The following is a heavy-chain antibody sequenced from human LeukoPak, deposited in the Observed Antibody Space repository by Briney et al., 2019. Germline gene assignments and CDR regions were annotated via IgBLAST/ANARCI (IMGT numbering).Heavy chain of an antibody. D-gene: IGHD3-22*01. V-gene: IGHV4-39*01. J-gene: IGHJ4*02. Sequence: SETLSLTCTVSGGSISSYYWGWIRQPPGKGLEWIGSIYYSGSTYYNPSLKSRVTISVDTSKNQFSLKLSSVTAADTAVYYCARLDLASYYDSSGYLDYWGQGTLVTVSS. CDR2: IYYSGST. CDR1: GGSISSYY. CDR3: ARLDLASYYDSSGYLDY.